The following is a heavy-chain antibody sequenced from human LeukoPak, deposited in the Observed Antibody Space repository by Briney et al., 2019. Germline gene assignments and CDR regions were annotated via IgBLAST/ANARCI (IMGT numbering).Heavy chain of an antibody. CDR3: VRVFGSNFDY. D-gene: IGHD3-10*01. Sequence: SETLSLTCAVYGGSFSGYYWSWIRQPPGKGLEWIGEINHSGSTNYNPSLKSRVTISVDTSKNQFSLKLSSVTAADTAVYYCVRVFGSNFDYWGQGTLVTVSS. CDR1: GGSFSGYY. V-gene: IGHV4-34*01. CDR2: INHSGST. J-gene: IGHJ4*02.